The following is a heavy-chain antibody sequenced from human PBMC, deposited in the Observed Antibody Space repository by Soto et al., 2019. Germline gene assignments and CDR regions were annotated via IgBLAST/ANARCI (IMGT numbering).Heavy chain of an antibody. CDR2: ISYDGSNK. CDR3: AKAPHFWSGYNNWFDP. J-gene: IGHJ5*02. D-gene: IGHD3-3*02. Sequence: PGGSLRLSCAASGFTFSSYGMHWVRQAPGKGLEWVAVISYDGSNKYYADSVKGRFTISRDNSKNTLYLQMNSLRAEDTAVYYCAKAPHFWSGYNNWFDPWGQGTLVTVSS. CDR1: GFTFSSYG. V-gene: IGHV3-30*18.